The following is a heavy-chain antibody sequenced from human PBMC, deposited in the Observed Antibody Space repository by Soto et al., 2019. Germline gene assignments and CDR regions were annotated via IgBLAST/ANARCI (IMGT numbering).Heavy chain of an antibody. J-gene: IGHJ4*02. CDR3: ARIGVSSGHESPDFDS. V-gene: IGHV1-18*01. CDR2: VSANNGHT. D-gene: IGHD3-16*01. Sequence: ASVKVSCKASGFTFSNYGLNWVRQAPGQGLEWMGWVSANNGHTNYAQNLQGRVSMTTDTSTSTAYMELRGLTFDDTAVYYCARIGVSSGHESPDFDSWGQGTLVTVSS. CDR1: GFTFSNYG.